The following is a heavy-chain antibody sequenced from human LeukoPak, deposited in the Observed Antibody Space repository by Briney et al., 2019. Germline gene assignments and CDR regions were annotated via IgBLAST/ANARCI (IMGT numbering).Heavy chain of an antibody. Sequence: SVKVSCKASGGTFSSYAISWVRQAPGQGLEWMGGIIPIFGTANYAQKFQGRVTITADESTSTAYMELSSLRSEDTAVYYCASLYYDSSGGTGFDYWGQGTLVTVSS. D-gene: IGHD3-22*01. CDR1: GGTFSSYA. V-gene: IGHV1-69*13. J-gene: IGHJ4*02. CDR3: ASLYYDSSGGTGFDY. CDR2: IIPIFGTA.